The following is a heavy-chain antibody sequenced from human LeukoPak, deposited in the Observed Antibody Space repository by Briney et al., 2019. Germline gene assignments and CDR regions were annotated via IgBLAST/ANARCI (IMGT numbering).Heavy chain of an antibody. CDR1: GFTVSSNY. D-gene: IGHD2-15*01. CDR2: IYSGGST. Sequence: GGSLRLSCAASGFTVSSNYMSWVRQAPGKGLEWVSVIYSGGSTYCADSVKGRFTISRDNSKNTLYLQMNSLRAEDTAVYYCARDNCSGGSCYFDYWGQGTLVTVSS. CDR3: ARDNCSGGSCYFDY. J-gene: IGHJ4*02. V-gene: IGHV3-53*01.